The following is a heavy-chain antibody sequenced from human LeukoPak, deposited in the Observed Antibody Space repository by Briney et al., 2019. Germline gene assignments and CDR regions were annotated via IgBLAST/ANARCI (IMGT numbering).Heavy chain of an antibody. CDR3: AKDPGYTYGYYFDF. CDR2: ITGSSGSR. Sequence: GGSLRLSCAASGFTFSSYWMHWVRQVPGKGLVWVSGITGSSGSRYYTDSVKGRFTISRDNSKNTLYLQMNSLRAEDTAVYYCAKDPGYTYGYYFDFWGQGTLLTVS. V-gene: IGHV3-23*01. J-gene: IGHJ4*02. D-gene: IGHD5-18*01. CDR1: GFTFSSYW.